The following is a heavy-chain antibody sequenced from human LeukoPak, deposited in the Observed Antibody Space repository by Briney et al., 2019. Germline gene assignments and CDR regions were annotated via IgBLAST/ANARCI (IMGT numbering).Heavy chain of an antibody. J-gene: IGHJ4*02. D-gene: IGHD6-13*01. CDR2: IKKDGSEK. CDR1: GFTFSSYW. Sequence: GGSLRLSCAASGFTFSSYWMSWVRQAPGKGLEWVANIKKDGSEKYYVDSVKGRFTISRDNAKTSLYLQMNSLRAEDTAVYYCARDVVAAPGTWDYWGQGTLVTVSS. CDR3: ARDVVAAPGTWDY. V-gene: IGHV3-7*01.